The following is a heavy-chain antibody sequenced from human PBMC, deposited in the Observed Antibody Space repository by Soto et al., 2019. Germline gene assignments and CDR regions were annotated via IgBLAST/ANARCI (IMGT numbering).Heavy chain of an antibody. CDR1: GYTFFTYD. CDR2: ISTYSGDT. J-gene: IGHJ5*02. V-gene: IGHV1-18*01. D-gene: IGHD5-12*01. CDR3: ARHHGPTTSENWFDP. Sequence: QVHLVQSGVEVKTPGASVKVSCPASGYTFFTYDISWVRQAPGQGLEWMGWISTYSGDTKYAQKFQGRVTMTTDTSTTKVELDLRSLRSDDTDVYYCARHHGPTTSENWFDPWGQGTLVTVSS.